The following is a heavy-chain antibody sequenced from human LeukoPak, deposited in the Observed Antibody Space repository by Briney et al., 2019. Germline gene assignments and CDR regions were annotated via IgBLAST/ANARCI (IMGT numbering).Heavy chain of an antibody. J-gene: IGHJ5*02. CDR2: ISAYNGNT. Sequence: ASVKVSCKASGYTFTSYGISWVRQAPGQGLEWMGWISAYNGNTNYAQKLQGRVTMTTDTSTSTAYMELRSLRSDDTAVYYCARDRRSVAAASIIFDPWGQGTLVTVSS. V-gene: IGHV1-18*01. D-gene: IGHD6-13*01. CDR1: GYTFTSYG. CDR3: ARDRRSVAAASIIFDP.